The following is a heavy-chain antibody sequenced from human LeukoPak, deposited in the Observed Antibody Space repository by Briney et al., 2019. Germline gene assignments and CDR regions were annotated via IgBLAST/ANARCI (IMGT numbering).Heavy chain of an antibody. Sequence: QPGGSLRLSCAASGSTFSSYSMNWVRQAPGKGLEWVSYISSSSSTIYYADSVKGRFTISRDNSKNTLYLQMNSLRAEDTAVYYCAKEVGEYYYDSSGYSGYFDYWGQGTLVTVSS. CDR1: GSTFSSYS. V-gene: IGHV3-48*01. CDR3: AKEVGEYYYDSSGYSGYFDY. J-gene: IGHJ4*02. CDR2: ISSSSSTI. D-gene: IGHD3-22*01.